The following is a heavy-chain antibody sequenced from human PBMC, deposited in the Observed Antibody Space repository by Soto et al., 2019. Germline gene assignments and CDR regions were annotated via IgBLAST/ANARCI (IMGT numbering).Heavy chain of an antibody. V-gene: IGHV4-34*01. CDR3: ARGSPPYDSSCYYYGWFDP. D-gene: IGHD3-22*01. CDR1: GGSFSGYY. J-gene: IGHJ5*02. CDR2: INHSGST. Sequence: SETLSLTCAVYGGSFSGYYWSWIRQPPGKGLEWIGEINHSGSTNYNPSLKSRVTISVDTSKNQFSLKLSFVTAADTAVYYCARGSPPYDSSCYYYGWFDPWGQGTLVTVSS.